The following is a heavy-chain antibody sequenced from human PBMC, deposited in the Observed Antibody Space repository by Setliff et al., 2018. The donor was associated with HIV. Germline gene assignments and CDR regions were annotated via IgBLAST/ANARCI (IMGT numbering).Heavy chain of an antibody. J-gene: IGHJ4*02. Sequence: KSSETLSLTCTVSGGSIISGGSFWTWIRQHPGKGLEWIGYIYHSGSSYYNPSLKSRVSISVDTSKNQFSLKLSSVTAADTAVYYCARGPLTIFGVVIIPNYFDYWGQGTLVTVSS. CDR3: ARGPLTIFGVVIIPNYFDY. CDR2: IYHSGSS. V-gene: IGHV4-31*03. CDR1: GGSIISGGSF. D-gene: IGHD3-3*01.